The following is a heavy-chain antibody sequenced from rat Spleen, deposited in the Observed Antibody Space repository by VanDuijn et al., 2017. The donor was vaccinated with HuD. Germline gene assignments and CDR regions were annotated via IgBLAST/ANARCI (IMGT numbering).Heavy chain of an antibody. CDR3: AMGPFAY. Sequence: EVQLVESGGGLVQPGRSLKLSCAASGFTFSDYYMAWVRQAPKKGLEWVASISYEVGSTYYGDSLKGRFTISRDNTKSTLYLQMDSLRSEDTATYYCAMGPFAYWGQGTLVTVSS. V-gene: IGHV5-22*01. CDR1: GFTFSDYY. CDR2: ISYEVGST. J-gene: IGHJ3*01. D-gene: IGHD1-7*01.